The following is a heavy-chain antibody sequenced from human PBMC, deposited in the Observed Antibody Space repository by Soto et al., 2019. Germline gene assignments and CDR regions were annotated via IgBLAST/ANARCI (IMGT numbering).Heavy chain of an antibody. V-gene: IGHV3-53*04. CDR1: GFTVSSNF. J-gene: IGHJ4*02. CDR3: ARDHTDPYHESSGFYTD. D-gene: IGHD3-22*01. CDR2: VDSDGKT. Sequence: DVQLVESGGGLVRPGGSLRLSCAAAGFTVSSNFMTWVRQAPGKGLEWVSTVDSDGKTHYADSVRGRFTISRHTSKNTLYLQMDSLRLEATAVYFCARDHTDPYHESSGFYTDWGQGNLVSVSS.